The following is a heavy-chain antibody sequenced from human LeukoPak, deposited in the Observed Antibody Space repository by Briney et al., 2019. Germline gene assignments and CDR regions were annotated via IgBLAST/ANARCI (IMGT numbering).Heavy chain of an antibody. CDR2: IYYSGST. Sequence: SETLSLTCTVSGGSISSYYWSWIRQPPGKGLEWIGYIYYSGSTNYNPSLKSRVTISVDTSKNQFSLKLSSVTAAGTAVYYCAREQDNGRGTFDIWGQGTMVTVST. D-gene: IGHD4-17*01. V-gene: IGHV4-59*01. J-gene: IGHJ3*02. CDR1: GGSISSYY. CDR3: AREQDNGRGTFDI.